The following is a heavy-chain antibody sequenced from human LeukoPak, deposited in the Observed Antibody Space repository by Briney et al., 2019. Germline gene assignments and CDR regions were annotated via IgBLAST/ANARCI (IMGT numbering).Heavy chain of an antibody. CDR1: GFIFSSYS. CDR2: ISGSSSYI. V-gene: IGHV3-21*01. J-gene: IGHJ4*02. D-gene: IGHD3-10*01. Sequence: GGSLRLSCAVSGFIFSSYSINWVHQAPGNGLEWLSFISGSSSYIYYADSVKGRLTISRDNAKNSLYLEMNSLRAENTAVYYCARGEFGSGSYHIDYWGQGTLVTVSS. CDR3: ARGEFGSGSYHIDY.